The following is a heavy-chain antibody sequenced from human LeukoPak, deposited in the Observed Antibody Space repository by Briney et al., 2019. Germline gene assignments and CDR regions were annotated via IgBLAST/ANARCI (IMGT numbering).Heavy chain of an antibody. CDR2: ISSGSTTI. J-gene: IGHJ6*03. V-gene: IGHV3-11*04. CDR3: AARSGRDYYYYYMDV. D-gene: IGHD3-10*01. Sequence: PGGSLRLSCAASGFTFSDYYMSWIRQAPGKGLEWVSYISSGSTTIYYADSVKGRFTISRDNAKNSLYLQMNSLRAEDTAVYYCAARSGRDYYYYYMDVWGKGTTVTVSS. CDR1: GFTFSDYY.